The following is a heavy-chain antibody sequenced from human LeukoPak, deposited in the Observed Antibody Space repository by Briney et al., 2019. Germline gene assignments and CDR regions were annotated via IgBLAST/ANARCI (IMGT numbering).Heavy chain of an antibody. CDR3: ARDSPNCGGDCYYFDY. CDR2: IKQDGSEK. V-gene: IGHV3-7*01. CDR1: GFTFSSYW. D-gene: IGHD2-21*02. J-gene: IGHJ4*02. Sequence: PGGSLRLSCAASGFTFSSYWMSWVRQAPGKGLEWVANIKQDGSEKYYVDSVKGRFTISRDNGKNSMYMQMNSLRAEDTAVYYCARDSPNCGGDCYYFDYWGQGTLVTVSS.